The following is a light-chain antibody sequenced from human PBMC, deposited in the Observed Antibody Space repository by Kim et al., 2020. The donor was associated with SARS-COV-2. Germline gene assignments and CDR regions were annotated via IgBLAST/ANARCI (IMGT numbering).Light chain of an antibody. CDR2: RNN. CDR1: SSNIGSNY. Sequence: QSVLTQPPSASGTPGQRVTISCSGSSSNIGSNYVYWYQHLPGTAPKLLIYRNNQRPSGVPDQFSGSKSGTSASLAISGLRSEDEADYYCAAWDDSLSAVVFGGGTQLTVL. V-gene: IGLV1-47*01. J-gene: IGLJ2*01. CDR3: AAWDDSLSAVV.